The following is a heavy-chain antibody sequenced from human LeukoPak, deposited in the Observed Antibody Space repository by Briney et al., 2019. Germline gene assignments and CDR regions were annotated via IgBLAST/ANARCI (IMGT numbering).Heavy chain of an antibody. D-gene: IGHD6-13*01. V-gene: IGHV3-7*01. CDR3: ARDAGDIAAAHDAFDI. CDR1: GFTFSSYE. J-gene: IGHJ3*02. Sequence: SGGSLRLSCAASGFTFSSYEMNWVRQAPGKGLEWVANIQQHGSEKYYVDSVKGRFTISRDNAKNSLYLQVNSLRAEDTAVYYCARDAGDIAAAHDAFDIWGQGTMVTVSS. CDR2: IQQHGSEK.